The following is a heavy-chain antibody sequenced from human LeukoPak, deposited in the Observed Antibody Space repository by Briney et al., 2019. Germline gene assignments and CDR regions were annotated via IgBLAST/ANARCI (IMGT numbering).Heavy chain of an antibody. V-gene: IGHV3-30*18. CDR2: ISYDGSNK. CDR1: GFTFSSYG. Sequence: GGSLRLSCAASGFTFSSYGMHWVRQAPGKGLEWVAVISYDGSNKYYADSVKGRFTISRDNSKNTLYLQMNSLRAEDTAVYYCAKFGYSSSSRDYWGQGTLVTVSS. D-gene: IGHD6-6*01. J-gene: IGHJ4*02. CDR3: AKFGYSSSSRDY.